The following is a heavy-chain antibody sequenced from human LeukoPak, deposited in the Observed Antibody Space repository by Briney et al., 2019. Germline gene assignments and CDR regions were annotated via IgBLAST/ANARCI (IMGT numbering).Heavy chain of an antibody. Sequence: PGGSLRLSCAASGFTFSDYYMSWIPQAPGKGLEWVSYISSSSSYTNYADSVKGRFTISRDNAKNSLYLQMNSLRAEDAAVYYCAREGYTGNFDYWGQGTLVTVSS. J-gene: IGHJ4*02. CDR1: GFTFSDYY. CDR3: AREGYTGNFDY. V-gene: IGHV3-11*05. D-gene: IGHD2-2*02. CDR2: ISSSSSYT.